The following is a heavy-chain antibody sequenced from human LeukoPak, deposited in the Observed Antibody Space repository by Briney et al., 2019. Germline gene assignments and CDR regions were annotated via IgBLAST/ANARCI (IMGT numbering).Heavy chain of an antibody. CDR1: GFTLSSYA. CDR3: AELGITMIGGV. V-gene: IGHV3-23*01. Sequence: GVLRLSCAASGFTLSSYAMSWVRQGPGKGLEWVSAISVSGNTYHADSVKGRFTISRDSYKNTLYLQMNSLRAEDTAVYYCAELGITMIGGVWGKGTTVTISS. J-gene: IGHJ6*04. CDR2: ISVSGNT. D-gene: IGHD3-10*02.